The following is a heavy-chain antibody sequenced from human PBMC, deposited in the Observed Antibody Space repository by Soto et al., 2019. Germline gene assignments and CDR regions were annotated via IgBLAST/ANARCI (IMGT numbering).Heavy chain of an antibody. D-gene: IGHD3-10*01. V-gene: IGHV1-69*13. CDR1: GGTFSSYA. CDR3: ARGSGSYYVDYYGMDV. Sequence: ASVKVSCKASGGTFSSYAISWVRQAPGQGLEWMGGIIPIFGTANYAQKFQGRVTITADESTSTAYMELSSLRSEDTAVYYCARGSGSYYVDYYGMDVWGQGTTVTVSS. J-gene: IGHJ6*02. CDR2: IIPIFGTA.